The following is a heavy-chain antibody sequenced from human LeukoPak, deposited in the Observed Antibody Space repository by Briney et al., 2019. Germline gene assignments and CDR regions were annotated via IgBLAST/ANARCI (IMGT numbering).Heavy chain of an antibody. V-gene: IGHV3-48*04. J-gene: IGHJ4*02. Sequence: GGSLRLSCAASGFIFSTYNMIWVRQAPGKGLECLSYITPTSTTIHYADSVKGRFAVSRDNANSLLYLQMNSLRVEDTAVYYCARVVSGVTGGDYWGQGTLVSVSS. CDR3: ARVVSGVTGGDY. D-gene: IGHD3-3*01. CDR2: ITPTSTTI. CDR1: GFIFSTYN.